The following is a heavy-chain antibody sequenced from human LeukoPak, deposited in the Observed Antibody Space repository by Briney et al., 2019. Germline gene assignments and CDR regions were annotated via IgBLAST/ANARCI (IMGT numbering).Heavy chain of an antibody. CDR3: ARDPWTNSDYDGFDY. J-gene: IGHJ4*02. CDR2: ISSSGDSV. Sequence: GGSLRLSCVASDFTFSNYEMHWVRQAPGKGLEWISYISSSGDSVYYADSVKGRFTISRDNAKNSLYLQMNSLRAEDTAVYYCARDPWTNSDYDGFDYWGQGTLVTVSS. CDR1: DFTFSNYE. D-gene: IGHD5-12*01. V-gene: IGHV3-48*03.